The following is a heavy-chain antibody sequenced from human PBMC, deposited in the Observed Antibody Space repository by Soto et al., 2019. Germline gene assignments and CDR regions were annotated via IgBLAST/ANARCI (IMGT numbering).Heavy chain of an antibody. J-gene: IGHJ5*02. CDR2: IYYSGFT. CDR3: ARSLVGEHWFDP. V-gene: IGHV4-59*01. Sequence: QVQLQESGPGLVKPSETLSLTCTVSGGSISSYYWSWIRQPPGKGLEWIGYIYYSGFTNSNPSLKSRVTISVDTSKNQFSLKLSSVTAADTAVYYCARSLVGEHWFDPWGQGTLVTVSS. CDR1: GGSISSYY. D-gene: IGHD1-26*01.